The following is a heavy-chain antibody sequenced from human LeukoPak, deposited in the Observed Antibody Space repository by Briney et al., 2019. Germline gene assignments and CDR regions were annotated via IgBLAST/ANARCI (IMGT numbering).Heavy chain of an antibody. J-gene: IGHJ4*02. V-gene: IGHV7-4-1*02. Sequence: GASVKVSCKASGYTFTSYAMNWVRQAPGQGLEWMGWINTNTGNPTYAQGFTGRFVFSLDTSVSTAYLQISSLKAEDTAVYYCATDDDYGDYHQFDYWGQGTLVTVSS. D-gene: IGHD4-17*01. CDR3: ATDDDYGDYHQFDY. CDR2: INTNTGNP. CDR1: GYTFTSYA.